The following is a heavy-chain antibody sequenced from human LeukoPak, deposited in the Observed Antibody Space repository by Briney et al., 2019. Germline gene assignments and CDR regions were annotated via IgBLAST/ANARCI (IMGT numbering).Heavy chain of an antibody. CDR2: INWNGGST. D-gene: IGHD3-10*01. Sequence: PGGSLRLSCAASGFTFDDYGMSWVRQAPGKGLEWVSGINWNGGSTGYADSVKGRFTISRDNAKSSLYLQMNSLRAEDTALYYCARVSGPFYYYYYMDVWGKGTTVTVSS. CDR3: ARVSGPFYYYYYMDV. V-gene: IGHV3-20*04. CDR1: GFTFDDYG. J-gene: IGHJ6*03.